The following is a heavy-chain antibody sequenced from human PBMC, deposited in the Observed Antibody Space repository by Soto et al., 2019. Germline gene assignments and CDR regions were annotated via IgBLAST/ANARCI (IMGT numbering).Heavy chain of an antibody. D-gene: IGHD4-17*01. J-gene: IGHJ5*02. CDR1: GFTFSSYS. CDR2: ISGSGGST. CDR3: AKAGHDFGAGWHRFAP. Sequence: EEQLLESGGGLVQPGGSLRLSCAASGFTFSSYSMSWVRHGPGKGLEWVSSISGSGGSTYYADSVKGRFTISRDNSENALDLPMSCRTAEDTGIYCGAKAGHDFGAGWHRFAPRGQGTLVTVSP. V-gene: IGHV3-23*01.